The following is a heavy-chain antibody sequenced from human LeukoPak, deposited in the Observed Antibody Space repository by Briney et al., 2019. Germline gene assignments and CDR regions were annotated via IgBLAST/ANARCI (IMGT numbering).Heavy chain of an antibody. J-gene: IGHJ4*02. D-gene: IGHD1-26*01. Sequence: GGCLRLSCAASGFTFSSYAMSWVRQAPGKGLEWVSAISGSGGSTYYADSVKGRFTISRDNSKNTLYLQMNSLRAEDTAVYYCARDGGYLPATPGYWGQGTLVTVSS. CDR3: ARDGGYLPATPGY. CDR2: ISGSGGST. CDR1: GFTFSSYA. V-gene: IGHV3-23*01.